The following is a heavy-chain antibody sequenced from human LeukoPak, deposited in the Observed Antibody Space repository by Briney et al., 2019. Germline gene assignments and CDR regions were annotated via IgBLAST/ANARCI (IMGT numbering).Heavy chain of an antibody. V-gene: IGHV3-74*01. J-gene: IGHJ4*02. CDR1: GFSFSSYW. CDR3: ARDWAWGSFDH. D-gene: IGHD3-16*01. Sequence: GGSLRLSCAGSGFSFSSYWMHWVRQAPGKGLVWVSRIRTDGSTTYYADSVKGRFTVSRDNAKNTLYLQMNSLRVDDTAIYYCARDWAWGSFDHWGQGALVTVSP. CDR2: IRTDGSTT.